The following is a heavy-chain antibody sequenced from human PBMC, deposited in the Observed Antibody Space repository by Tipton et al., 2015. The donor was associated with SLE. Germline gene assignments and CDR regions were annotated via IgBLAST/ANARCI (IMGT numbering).Heavy chain of an antibody. Sequence: SLRLSCAASGFTFSSYGMYWVRQAPGKGLEWEALISYDAYNEYYANSVQGRCTISRDNSKNTLYLQMNSLRAEDTAVYYCARDYAELRVVDFWGQATMVTVSS. CDR1: GFTFSSYG. CDR3: ARDYAELRVVDF. J-gene: IGHJ3*01. V-gene: IGHV3-30*03. CDR2: ISYDAYNE. D-gene: IGHD3-10*01.